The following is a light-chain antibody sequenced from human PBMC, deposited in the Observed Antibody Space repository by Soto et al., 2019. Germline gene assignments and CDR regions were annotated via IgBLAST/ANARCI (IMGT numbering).Light chain of an antibody. V-gene: IGKV1-5*03. J-gene: IGKJ1*01. CDR2: KAS. CDR1: QSISSW. Sequence: DIQMTQSPSTLSASVGDRVTFTCRASQSISSWLAWYQQKPGKAPKLLIYKASSLKSGVPSRFSGSGSATEFTLTISSLQPDDFATYYCQQYHSSWTFGQGTKVEIK. CDR3: QQYHSSWT.